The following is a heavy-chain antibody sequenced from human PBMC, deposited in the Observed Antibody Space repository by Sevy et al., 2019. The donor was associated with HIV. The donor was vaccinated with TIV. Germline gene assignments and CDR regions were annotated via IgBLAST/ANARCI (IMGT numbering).Heavy chain of an antibody. V-gene: IGHV4-39*01. CDR2: IFYAGNA. CDR1: GVSVSTSSSY. D-gene: IGHD1-26*01. Sequence: SETLSLTCSVSGVSVSTSSSYWGWIRQPPGKGLEWIGNIFYAGNAPSNPSLKSRMALSVDTSKNQFSLRLYSVTAADSAVYYCARGEGRLFVGYFGLWGCGTLVSVSS. CDR3: ARGEGRLFVGYFGL. J-gene: IGHJ2*01.